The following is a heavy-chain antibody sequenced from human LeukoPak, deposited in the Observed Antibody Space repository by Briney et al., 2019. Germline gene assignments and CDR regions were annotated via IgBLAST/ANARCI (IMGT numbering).Heavy chain of an antibody. CDR2: IHKVGST. D-gene: IGHD6-19*01. CDR1: GRSVSNGIYY. CDR3: AKKTDSSGWRVPTDS. V-gene: IGHV4-39*01. Sequence: PSDTLSLPCTVSGRSVSNGIYYWGWIRQPPGKGLGWIGSIHKVGSTYYNPSLKSRVTVSVDTSKNQFSLNLSSVTAADTAVYYCAKKTDSSGWRVPTDSGGRGTLVTVPS. J-gene: IGHJ4*02.